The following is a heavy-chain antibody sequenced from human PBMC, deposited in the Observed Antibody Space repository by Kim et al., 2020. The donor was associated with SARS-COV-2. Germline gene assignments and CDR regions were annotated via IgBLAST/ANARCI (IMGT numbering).Heavy chain of an antibody. Sequence: SETLSLTCTVSGGSITSSNYFWGWIRQPPGKGLEWIGMIYYSGSSYYSSSLKSRVTISVDTSKNRFSLRLNYVTAADTALYYCARVQGMGDDALDIWA. V-gene: IGHV4-39*01. D-gene: IGHD3-16*01. CDR2: IYYSGSS. CDR3: ARVQGMGDDALDI. J-gene: IGHJ3*02. CDR1: GGSITSSNYF.